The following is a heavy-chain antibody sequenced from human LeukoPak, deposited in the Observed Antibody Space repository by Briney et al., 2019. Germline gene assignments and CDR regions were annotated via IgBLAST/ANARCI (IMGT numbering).Heavy chain of an antibody. CDR1: GFPLSSNS. D-gene: IGHD6-19*01. J-gene: IGHJ5*02. CDR2: ISGSSTFI. CDR3: AAAVAGT. V-gene: IGHV3-21*01. Sequence: GGSLRLSCAASGFPLSSNSMNWVRQAPGKGLEWVSSISGSSTFIYYTDSVKGRFTLSRDNAKNSLYLQMNSLRADDTAVYYCAAAVAGTWGQGTLVTVSS.